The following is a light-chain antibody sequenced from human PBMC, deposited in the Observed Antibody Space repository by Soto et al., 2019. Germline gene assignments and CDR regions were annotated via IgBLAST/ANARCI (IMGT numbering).Light chain of an antibody. J-gene: IGKJ2*01. CDR2: GAS. V-gene: IGKV3-20*01. CDR3: QQYGSSPQT. Sequence: EIVLTQSPGTLSLSPGERATLSCRASQSVSSSYLAWYQQKPGQAPRLLIYGASSMATGIPVRFSGSGSGTDFTLTISRLEPEDFAVYYCQQYGSSPQTFGQGTKLEIK. CDR1: QSVSSSY.